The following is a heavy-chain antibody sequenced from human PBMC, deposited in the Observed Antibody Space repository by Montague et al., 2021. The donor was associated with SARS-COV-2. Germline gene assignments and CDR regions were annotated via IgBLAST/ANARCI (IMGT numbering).Heavy chain of an antibody. CDR3: ARGAPTISMILVVMTGAGWYFDL. V-gene: IGHV4-4*07. CDR2: IYRSGST. CDR1: GGSIRDFY. J-gene: IGHJ2*01. Sequence: SETLSLTCSVSGGSIRDFYWTWIRQAAGGGLEWIGRIYRSGSTNYNPSLKSRVTISVDTSKNQFSLKLSAVTAADTAVYYCARGAPTISMILVVMTGAGWYFDLWGRGTLVTVSS. D-gene: IGHD3-22*01.